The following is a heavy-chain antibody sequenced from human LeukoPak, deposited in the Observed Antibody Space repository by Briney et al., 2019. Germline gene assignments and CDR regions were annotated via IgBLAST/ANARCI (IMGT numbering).Heavy chain of an antibody. CDR1: VYSISSGYY. V-gene: IGHV4-38-2*02. J-gene: IGHJ4*02. CDR3: ARADSSDWTFDY. D-gene: IGHD6-25*01. Sequence: SETPSLTCTVSVYSISSGYYWGWIRQTPGKGLEWIGSIYHSGFTLYNPSLKSRVTISVDTSKNQFSLTLNSVTAADTAVYYCARADSSDWTFDYWGQGTLVTVSS. CDR2: IYHSGFT.